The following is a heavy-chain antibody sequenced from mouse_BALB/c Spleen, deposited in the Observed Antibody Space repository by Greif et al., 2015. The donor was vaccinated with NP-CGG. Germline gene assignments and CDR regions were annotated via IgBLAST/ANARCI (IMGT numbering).Heavy chain of an antibody. V-gene: IGHV14-3*02. J-gene: IGHJ3*01. CDR2: IDPANTNP. CDR1: GFNIKDTY. Sequence: VQLQQPGAVLVKPGASVKLSCTASGFNIKDTYMHWVKQRPEQGLEWIGRIDPANTNPKYDPKFQVKATITPDTSSNTAYLQLSSLTSEDTAVYYCANAYCRSLGFAYWGQGTLATVSA. CDR3: ANAYCRSLGFAY. D-gene: IGHD2-14*01.